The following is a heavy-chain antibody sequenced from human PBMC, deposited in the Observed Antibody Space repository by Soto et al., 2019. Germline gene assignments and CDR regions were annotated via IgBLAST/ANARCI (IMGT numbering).Heavy chain of an antibody. J-gene: IGHJ4*02. CDR1: GLTFSSYA. CDR2: ISYDGSNK. CDR3: ARSDHFDWLLYVY. D-gene: IGHD3-9*01. V-gene: IGHV3-30-3*01. Sequence: QVQLVASGGGVVQPGRSLRLSCAASGLTFSSYAMHWVRQAPGKGLEWVAVISYDGSNKYYADSVKGRFTISRDNSKNTLYLQMNSLRAEDTAVYYCARSDHFDWLLYVYWGQGTLVSVSS.